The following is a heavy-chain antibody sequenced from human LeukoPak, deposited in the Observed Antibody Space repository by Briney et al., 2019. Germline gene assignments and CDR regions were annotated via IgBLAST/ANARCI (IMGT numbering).Heavy chain of an antibody. CDR1: GFIFSNYA. CDR3: AKDARWESSQQWGGYWYFDL. Sequence: QPGGSLRLSCAASGFIFSNYAMNWVRQAPGKRLEWVSAISDSSDSTYYADSVKGRFTISRDNSKNTLYLQMNSLRVDDTAVYYCAKDARWESSQQWGGYWYFDLWGRGTRATVSS. J-gene: IGHJ2*01. D-gene: IGHD3-16*02. V-gene: IGHV3-23*01. CDR2: ISDSSDST.